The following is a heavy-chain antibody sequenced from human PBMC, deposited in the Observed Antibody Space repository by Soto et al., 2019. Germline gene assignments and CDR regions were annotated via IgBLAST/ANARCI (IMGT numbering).Heavy chain of an antibody. D-gene: IGHD6-6*01. Sequence: SETLSLTCTVSGGSISSRSYYWGWIRQPPGKGLGWIGSIYYSGSTYYNPSLKSRVTISVDTSKNQFSLKLSSVTAADTAVYYCARLTLNIAARLYYGMDVWGQGTTVTVSS. CDR3: ARLTLNIAARLYYGMDV. CDR1: GGSISSRSYY. J-gene: IGHJ6*02. V-gene: IGHV4-39*01. CDR2: IYYSGST.